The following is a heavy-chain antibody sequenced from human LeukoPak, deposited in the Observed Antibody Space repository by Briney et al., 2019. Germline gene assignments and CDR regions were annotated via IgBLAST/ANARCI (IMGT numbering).Heavy chain of an antibody. CDR3: VPLGFCSSTDCLAPDY. D-gene: IGHD2-2*01. Sequence: GGSLRLSCAASGFTFSNFAMSWVCQAPGKGLEWVSTISATDGTTYYTDSAKGRFTISRDNSQNTLFLQMNTLGAEDTAMYHCVPLGFCSSTDCLAPDYWGQGTLVTVSS. CDR1: GFTFSNFA. V-gene: IGHV3-23*01. CDR2: ISATDGTT. J-gene: IGHJ4*02.